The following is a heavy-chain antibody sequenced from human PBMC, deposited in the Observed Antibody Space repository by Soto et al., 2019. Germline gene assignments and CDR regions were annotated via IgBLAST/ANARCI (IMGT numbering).Heavy chain of an antibody. CDR3: ARDPGFYGDYEAALDY. V-gene: IGHV3-30-3*01. CDR1: GFTFSSYA. J-gene: IGHJ4*02. D-gene: IGHD4-17*01. Sequence: GGSLRLSCAASGFTFSSYAMHWVRQAPGKGLEWVAVISYDGSNKYYVDSVKGRFTISRDNSKNTLYLQMNSLRAEDTAVYYCARDPGFYGDYEAALDYWGQGTLVTVSS. CDR2: ISYDGSNK.